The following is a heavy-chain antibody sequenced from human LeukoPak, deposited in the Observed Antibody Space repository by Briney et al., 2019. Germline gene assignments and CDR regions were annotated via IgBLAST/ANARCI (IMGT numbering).Heavy chain of an antibody. J-gene: IGHJ4*02. CDR1: GFTFSSYG. CDR2: ISGSGGST. Sequence: GGSLRLSCAASGFTFSSYGMSWVRQAPGKGLEWVSAISGSGGSTYYADSVKGRFTISRDNSKNTLYLQMNSLRAEDTAVYYCARDDGDSYGFYGVFDYWGQGTLVTVSS. D-gene: IGHD5-18*01. CDR3: ARDDGDSYGFYGVFDY. V-gene: IGHV3-23*01.